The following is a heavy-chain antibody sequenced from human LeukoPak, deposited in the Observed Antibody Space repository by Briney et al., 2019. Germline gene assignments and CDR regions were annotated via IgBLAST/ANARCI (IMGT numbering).Heavy chain of an antibody. V-gene: IGHV4-59*01. CDR3: AREVAAAGFDP. CDR2: IYYSGST. CDR1: GGSISSYY. J-gene: IGHJ5*02. D-gene: IGHD6-13*01. Sequence: SETLSLTCTVSGGSISSYYWSWIRQPPGKALERIGYIYYSGSTTYNPSLKSRVTISVDTSKNQFSLKLSSVTAADTAVYYCAREVAAAGFDPWGQGTLVTVSS.